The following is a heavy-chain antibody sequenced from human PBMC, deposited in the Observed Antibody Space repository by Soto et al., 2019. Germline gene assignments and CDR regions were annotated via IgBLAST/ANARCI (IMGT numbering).Heavy chain of an antibody. CDR1: GFTFSRYG. CDR2: IWYDGSNK. CDR3: RCGFDWLWGMDV. J-gene: IGHJ6*02. Sequence: QVQLVESGGGVVQPGRSLRLSCAASGFTFSRYGMHWVRQAPGKGLEWVAVIWYDGSNKYYADSVKGRFTISRDNSKNTLYLQMNSLRAEDTAVYYCRCGFDWLWGMDVWGQGTTVTVSS. V-gene: IGHV3-33*01. D-gene: IGHD3-9*01.